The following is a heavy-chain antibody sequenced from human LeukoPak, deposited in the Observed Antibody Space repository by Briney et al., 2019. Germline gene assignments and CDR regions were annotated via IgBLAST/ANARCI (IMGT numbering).Heavy chain of an antibody. Sequence: PSETLSLTCAVYGGSFSGYYWSWIRQPAGKGLGWIGRIYTSGSTNYNPSLKSRVTMSVDTSKNQFSLKLSSVTAADTAVYYCARVISSSLYYYYYMDVWGKGTTVTISS. D-gene: IGHD6-13*01. CDR3: ARVISSSLYYYYYMDV. CDR1: GGSFSGYY. CDR2: IYTSGST. V-gene: IGHV4-59*10. J-gene: IGHJ6*03.